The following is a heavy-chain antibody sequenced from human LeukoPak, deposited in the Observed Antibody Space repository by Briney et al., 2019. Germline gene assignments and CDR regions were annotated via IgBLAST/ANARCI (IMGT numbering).Heavy chain of an antibody. CDR1: GFTFSSYG. CDR3: AKDAYYDFWSGSWYYFDY. D-gene: IGHD3-3*01. Sequence: GGSLRLSCAASGFTFSSYGMHWVRQAPGKGLEWVAFIRYDGSNKYYVDSVKGRFTISRDNSKNSLYLQMNSLRAEDTAVYYCAKDAYYDFWSGSWYYFDYWGQGTLVTVSS. J-gene: IGHJ4*02. V-gene: IGHV3-30*02. CDR2: IRYDGSNK.